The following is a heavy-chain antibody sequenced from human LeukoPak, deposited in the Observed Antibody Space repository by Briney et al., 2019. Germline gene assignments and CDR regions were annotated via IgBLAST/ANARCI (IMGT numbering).Heavy chain of an antibody. Sequence: SETLSLTCTVSGGSISSDTYYWGWIRQPPGKGLEWVGSIFYSGSTYYNPSLKSRVAISVDTSKDQFSLKLTSVTAADTAVYYCARHVGGGAWKFDYWGQGTLVTVSS. V-gene: IGHV4-39*01. D-gene: IGHD2-21*01. J-gene: IGHJ4*02. CDR3: ARHVGGGAWKFDY. CDR1: GGSISSDTYY. CDR2: IFYSGST.